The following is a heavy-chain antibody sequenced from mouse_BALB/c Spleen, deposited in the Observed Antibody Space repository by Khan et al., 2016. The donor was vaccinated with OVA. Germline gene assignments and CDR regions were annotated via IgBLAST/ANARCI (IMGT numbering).Heavy chain of an antibody. J-gene: IGHJ2*01. V-gene: IGHV3-2*02. CDR3: TRIQWGDFDY. CDR2: ISYSGNT. CDR1: GYSITSDYA. D-gene: IGHD1-3*01. Sequence: EVQLQESGPGLVKPSQSLSLTCTVTGYSITSDYAWNWIRQFPGNILEWMGYISYSGNTKYNPSLKSRISITQDTSKNQFFLQLNCVTNEDTATYYCTRIQWGDFDYWGQGTTVTVSS.